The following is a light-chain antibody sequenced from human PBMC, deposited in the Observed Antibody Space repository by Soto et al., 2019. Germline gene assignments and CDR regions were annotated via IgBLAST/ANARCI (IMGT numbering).Light chain of an antibody. V-gene: IGLV2-14*03. J-gene: IGLJ3*02. CDR2: DVT. CDR3: SSYTSTSTVV. CDR1: SSDVGGFNY. Sequence: QSALTQPASVSGSPGQSITISCTGTSSDVGGFNYVSWYQQHPGKVPKLIIYDVTNRPSGVSNRFSGSKSGNTASLIISGLLAEDEALYYCSSYTSTSTVVFGGGTKLTVL.